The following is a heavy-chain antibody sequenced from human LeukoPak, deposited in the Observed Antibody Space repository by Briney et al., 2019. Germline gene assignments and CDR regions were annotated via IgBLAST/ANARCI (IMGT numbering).Heavy chain of an antibody. CDR3: ATEGPNYYMDV. J-gene: IGHJ6*03. CDR1: GGTISKFG. CDR2: IIPMFGAA. Sequence: SVKVSCKASGGTISKFGIGWVRQAPGEGLEWMGGIIPMFGAANYAQKFQGRVTITTDESTTTAHMELISLTSDDTAVYFCATEGPNYYMDVWGKGTTVTVSS. V-gene: IGHV1-69*05.